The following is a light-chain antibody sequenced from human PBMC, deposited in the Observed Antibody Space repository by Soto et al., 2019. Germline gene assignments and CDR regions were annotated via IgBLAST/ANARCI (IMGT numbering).Light chain of an antibody. J-gene: IGKJ5*01. Sequence: EIMMTQSPVTLSVSPGERATLSCRASQSVSNNLAWYQQKPGQAPRLLIYYASTRASGIPARFSGSGSGTEFPHTTSSPQSEDFALYYCQQYNDWPPITFGQRTRLEIK. CDR1: QSVSNN. CDR3: QQYNDWPPIT. CDR2: YAS. V-gene: IGKV3-15*01.